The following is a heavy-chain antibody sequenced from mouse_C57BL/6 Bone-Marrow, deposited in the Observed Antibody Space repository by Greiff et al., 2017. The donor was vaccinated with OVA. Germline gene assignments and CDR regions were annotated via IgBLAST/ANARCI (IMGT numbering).Heavy chain of an antibody. CDR3: ARSFTTVVARGFAY. D-gene: IGHD1-1*01. V-gene: IGHV1-7*01. J-gene: IGHJ3*01. CDR1: GYTFTSYW. CDR2: INPSSGYT. Sequence: VQLQQSGAELAKPGASVKLSCKASGYTFTSYWMHWVKQRPGQGLEWIGYINPSSGYTKYNQKFKDQATLTADKSSSTLYMQLRSLTYEDSAVYYCARSFTTVVARGFAYWGQGTLVTVSA.